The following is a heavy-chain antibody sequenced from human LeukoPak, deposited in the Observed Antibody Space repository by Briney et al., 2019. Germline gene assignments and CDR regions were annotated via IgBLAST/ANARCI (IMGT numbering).Heavy chain of an antibody. CDR1: GGTFSSYA. V-gene: IGHV1-69*13. Sequence: GASVKVSCKASGGTFSSYAISWVRQAPGQGLEWMGGITPIFGTANYAQKFQGRVTITADESTSTAYMELSSLRSEDTAVYYCARDVEYSSSWYALPTAVEIDYWGQGTLVTVSS. D-gene: IGHD6-13*01. CDR3: ARDVEYSSSWYALPTAVEIDY. J-gene: IGHJ4*02. CDR2: ITPIFGTA.